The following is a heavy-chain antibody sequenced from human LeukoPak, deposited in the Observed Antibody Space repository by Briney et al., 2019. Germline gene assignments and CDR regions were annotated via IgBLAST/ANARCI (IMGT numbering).Heavy chain of an antibody. CDR1: GYTFTGYY. Sequence: ASVKVSCKASGYTFTGYYMHWVRQAPGQGLEWMGWINPNSGGTNYAQTFQGRVTMTRDTSISTAYMELSRLRSDDTAVYYCAGLYNWNHQDYDAMDVWGQGTTVTVSS. CDR3: AGLYNWNHQDYDAMDV. V-gene: IGHV1-2*02. CDR2: INPNSGGT. J-gene: IGHJ6*02. D-gene: IGHD1-20*01.